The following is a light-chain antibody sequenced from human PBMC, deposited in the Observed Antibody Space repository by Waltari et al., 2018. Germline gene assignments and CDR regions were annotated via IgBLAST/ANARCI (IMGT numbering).Light chain of an antibody. J-gene: IGLJ2*01. CDR3: TSYTDTNTVI. CDR2: EVT. CDR1: YSDVGGYDY. V-gene: IGLV2-14*01. Sequence: SALTQPASVSGSPGQSITISCTGTYSDVGGYDYVSWYQQFPGKAPKLLIYEVTDRPSGISNRFSASKSGNTASLTISSLQAEDEAYYYCTSYTDTNTVIFGGGTRLTVL.